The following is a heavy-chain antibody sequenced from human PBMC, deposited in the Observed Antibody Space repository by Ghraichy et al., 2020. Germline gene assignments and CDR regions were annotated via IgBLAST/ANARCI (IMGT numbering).Heavy chain of an antibody. Sequence: GGSLSLSCSTSGFTFRSYDMHWVRQTPGKGLEYVSAISSNGDSTYYADSLKDRFTISRDNYKNTLYLEMSSLTTEDTAVYYCVRAFLWGQGTLVTVSS. CDR2: ISSNGDST. CDR1: GFTFRSYD. D-gene: IGHD2-21*01. CDR3: VRAFL. V-gene: IGHV3-64D*06. J-gene: IGHJ4*02.